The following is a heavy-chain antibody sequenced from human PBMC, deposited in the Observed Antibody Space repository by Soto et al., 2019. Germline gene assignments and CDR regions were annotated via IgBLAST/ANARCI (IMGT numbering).Heavy chain of an antibody. V-gene: IGHV3-23*01. Sequence: EVLLLESGGALVQPGGSLRLSCAASGFTFSSFAMSWVRQVPEKGLAWVSGISTGGGNTYYADSVKGRFTISRDNSKNTLYLQMNSLRAEDTATYYCARDVMKAFEYWCQETRVTFSS. CDR2: ISTGGGNT. CDR1: GFTFSSFA. D-gene: IGHD2-8*01. CDR3: ARDVMKAFEY. J-gene: IGHJ4*02.